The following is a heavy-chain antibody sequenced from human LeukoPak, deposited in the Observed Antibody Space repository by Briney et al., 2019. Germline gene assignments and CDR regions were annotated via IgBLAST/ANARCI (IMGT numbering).Heavy chain of an antibody. CDR2: ITSSGSTV. Sequence: GGSLRLSCAASGFTFSPYTMNWVRQAPGKGLEWVSYITSSGSTVYYADSVKGRFTISRDNAKNSLYLQMQSPTAEDTAVYFCARVGSSSKYYYYMDVWGKGTTVTVSS. CDR1: GFTFSPYT. J-gene: IGHJ6*03. V-gene: IGHV3-48*04. CDR3: ARVGSSSKYYYYMDV. D-gene: IGHD3-10*01.